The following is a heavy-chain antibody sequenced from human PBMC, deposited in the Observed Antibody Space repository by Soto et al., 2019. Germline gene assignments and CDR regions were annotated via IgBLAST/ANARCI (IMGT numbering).Heavy chain of an antibody. D-gene: IGHD2-2*01. CDR1: GFTFSSYG. Sequence: GGSLRLSCAASGFTFSSYGMHWVRQAPGKGLEWVAVISYDGSNKYYADSVKGRFTISRDNSKNTLYLQMNSLRAEDTAVYYCAISSGDCSSTSCYRYYYYGMDVWGQGPTVTISS. CDR2: ISYDGSNK. J-gene: IGHJ6*02. CDR3: AISSGDCSSTSCYRYYYYGMDV. V-gene: IGHV3-30*03.